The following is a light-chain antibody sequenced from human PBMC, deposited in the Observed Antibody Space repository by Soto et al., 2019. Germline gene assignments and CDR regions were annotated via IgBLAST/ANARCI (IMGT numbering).Light chain of an antibody. CDR1: SSDVGSYNL. CDR2: EGN. CDR3: CSYAGRSNVV. J-gene: IGLJ2*01. Sequence: QSALTQPASVSGSPGQSITISCTGTSSDVGSYNLVSWYQQHPGKAPKLMTYEGNKRPSGVSNRFSGSKSGNTASLTISGLRAEDEADYYCCSYAGRSNVVFGGGTKLTVL. V-gene: IGLV2-23*01.